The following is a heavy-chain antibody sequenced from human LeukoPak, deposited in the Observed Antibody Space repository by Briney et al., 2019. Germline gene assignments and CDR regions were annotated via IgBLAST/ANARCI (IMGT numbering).Heavy chain of an antibody. Sequence: ASVKVSCKSSGYTFTSYDINWVRQATGQGLDWMGFMNPNSGNTGYEQKFQSRLTTTTNTSISTAYIELSSLRADDTAVYYCARAFGCSSPSCYHDYYYYYYMDLWGKGTTVTVSS. CDR2: MNPNSGNT. D-gene: IGHD2-2*01. CDR1: GYTFTSYD. J-gene: IGHJ6*03. V-gene: IGHV1-8*01. CDR3: ARAFGCSSPSCYHDYYYYYYMDL.